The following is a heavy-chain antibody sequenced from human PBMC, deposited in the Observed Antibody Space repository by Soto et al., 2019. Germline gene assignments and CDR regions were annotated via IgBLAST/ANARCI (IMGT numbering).Heavy chain of an antibody. D-gene: IGHD4-17*01. Sequence: QVQLQESGPGLVKPSQTLSLTCTVSGGSISSGGYYWSWIRQHPGKGMEWIGYIYYSGSTYYNPSLKSRVTISVDTSNNQFSLKLSSVTAADTAVYYCARGIAYDYGGRGWYFDLWGRGTLVTVSS. CDR3: ARGIAYDYGGRGWYFDL. V-gene: IGHV4-31*03. J-gene: IGHJ2*01. CDR1: GGSISSGGYY. CDR2: IYYSGST.